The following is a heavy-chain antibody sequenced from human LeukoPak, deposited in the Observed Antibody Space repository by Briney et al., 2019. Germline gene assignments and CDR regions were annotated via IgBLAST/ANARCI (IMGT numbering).Heavy chain of an antibody. D-gene: IGHD3-22*01. CDR3: ARQETSGYLYYFDY. J-gene: IGHJ4*02. V-gene: IGHV3-7*05. CDR1: GFTFSSFA. CDR2: IKHDGSQK. Sequence: GGSLRLSCAASGFTFSSFAMSWVRQAPGKGLEWVANIKHDGSQKYYVDSVKGRFTISRDNAKISLYLQMNSLRAEDTAVYYCARQETSGYLYYFDYWGQGTLVTVSS.